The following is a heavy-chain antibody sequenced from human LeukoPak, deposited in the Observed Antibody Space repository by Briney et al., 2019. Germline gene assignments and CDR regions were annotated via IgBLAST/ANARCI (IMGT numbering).Heavy chain of an antibody. J-gene: IGHJ4*02. D-gene: IGHD3-3*01. CDR2: IYYSGST. Sequence: ESSETLSLTCTVSGGSISSYYWSWIRQPPGKGLEWIGYIYYSGSTNYNPSLKSRVTISVDTSKNQFSLKLSSVTAADTAVYYCARHRGVYYDFWSPFDYWGQGTLVTVSS. CDR3: ARHRGVYYDFWSPFDY. V-gene: IGHV4-59*08. CDR1: GGSISSYY.